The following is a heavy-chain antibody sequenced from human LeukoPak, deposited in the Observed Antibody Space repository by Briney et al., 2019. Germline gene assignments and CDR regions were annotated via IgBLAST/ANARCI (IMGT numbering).Heavy chain of an antibody. J-gene: IGHJ4*02. CDR3: ATVESGWSDY. Sequence: SETLSLTCTVSGGSLSSSSYYWGWIRQPPGKGLEWIGSIYHSGSTYYNPSLRSRVTISLDTSKNQFSLKMFSVTAADTAVYYCATVESGWSDYWGQGTLVTVSS. D-gene: IGHD6-19*01. CDR1: GGSLSSSSYY. V-gene: IGHV4-39*07. CDR2: IYHSGST.